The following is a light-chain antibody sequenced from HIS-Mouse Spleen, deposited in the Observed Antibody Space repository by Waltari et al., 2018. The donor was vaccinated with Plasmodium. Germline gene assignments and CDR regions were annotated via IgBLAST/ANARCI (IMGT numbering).Light chain of an antibody. CDR3: QQYNNWSFT. Sequence: ELVMTQSPATLSVSPGERATLSCRASQSVSSNLAWYQQKPGQAPRPRIYGASTRATGIPARFSGSGSGTESTLTISSLQSEDFAVYYCQQYNNWSFTFGPGTKVDIK. J-gene: IGKJ3*01. CDR1: QSVSSN. V-gene: IGKV3-15*01. CDR2: GAS.